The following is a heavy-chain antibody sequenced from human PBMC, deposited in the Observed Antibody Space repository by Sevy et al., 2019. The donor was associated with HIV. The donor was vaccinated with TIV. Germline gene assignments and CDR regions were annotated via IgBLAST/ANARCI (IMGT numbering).Heavy chain of an antibody. Sequence: ASVKVSCKASGYAFTGYYIHWVRQAPGQGLEWMGRINPISGGTDDSQKFQGRVTMTRDTSISTAYMDVSRLTSDDTAVYYCARAPTDFWTGGMAVWGQGTVVTVPS. CDR2: INPISGGT. J-gene: IGHJ6*02. V-gene: IGHV1-2*06. CDR1: GYAFTGYY. D-gene: IGHD3-3*01. CDR3: ARAPTDFWTGGMAV.